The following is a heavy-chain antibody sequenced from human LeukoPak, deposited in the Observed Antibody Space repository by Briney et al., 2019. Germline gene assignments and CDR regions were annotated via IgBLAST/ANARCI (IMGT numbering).Heavy chain of an antibody. CDR2: IYNSGST. V-gene: IGHV4-59*01. Sequence: SETLSLTCTVSDDSISSYYWTWIRQPPGKGLEWIGYIYNSGSTNYNPSLKSRVTISVDTSKNQFSLKLSSVTAADTAVYYCARGIAAAGYGYYYYMDVWGKGTTVTVSS. D-gene: IGHD6-13*01. CDR3: ARGIAAAGYGYYYYMDV. CDR1: DDSISSYY. J-gene: IGHJ6*03.